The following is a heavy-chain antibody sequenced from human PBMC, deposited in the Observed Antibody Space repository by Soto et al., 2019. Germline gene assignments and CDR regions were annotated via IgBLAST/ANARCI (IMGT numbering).Heavy chain of an antibody. CDR1: GFTFSSYA. CDR3: ARDQAAAGPAYYGMDV. D-gene: IGHD6-13*01. V-gene: IGHV3-30-3*01. Sequence: PGESLKISCAASGFTFSSYAMHWVRQAPGKGLEWVAVISYDGSNKYYADSVKGRFTISRDNSKNTLYLQMNSLRAEDTAVYYCARDQAAAGPAYYGMDVWGQGTTVTVSS. J-gene: IGHJ6*02. CDR2: ISYDGSNK.